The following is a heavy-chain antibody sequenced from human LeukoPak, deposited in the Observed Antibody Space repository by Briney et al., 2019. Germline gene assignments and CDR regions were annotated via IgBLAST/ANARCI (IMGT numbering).Heavy chain of an antibody. CDR3: ARGPYSYDSSGAFDI. CDR1: GDSISSSSYY. V-gene: IGHV4-39*01. Sequence: SETLSLTCTVSGDSISSSSYYWGWIRQPPGKGLEWIGSIYYSGTTYYNPSLKSRVTISVDTSKSQFSLKVSSVTAADTAVYFCARGPYSYDSSGAFDIWGQGTMVTVSS. CDR2: IYYSGTT. D-gene: IGHD3-22*01. J-gene: IGHJ3*02.